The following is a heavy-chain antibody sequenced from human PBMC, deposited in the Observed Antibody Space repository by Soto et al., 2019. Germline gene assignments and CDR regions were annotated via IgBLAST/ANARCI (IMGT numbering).Heavy chain of an antibody. J-gene: IGHJ6*02. D-gene: IGHD2-15*01. CDR2: VYHNGTS. V-gene: IGHV4-4*02. Sequence: VHLQESGPGLVKPSGTVSLTCVVSGGSIRSTNWWAWVRQTPGKGLEWIGEVYHNGTSNYNPSLKGRATISVDRSKDQVSLRLNSVIDADTAVYYCARDLDRYCSVTSCHAMDVWGQGTKVTVSS. CDR3: ARDLDRYCSVTSCHAMDV. CDR1: GGSIRSTNW.